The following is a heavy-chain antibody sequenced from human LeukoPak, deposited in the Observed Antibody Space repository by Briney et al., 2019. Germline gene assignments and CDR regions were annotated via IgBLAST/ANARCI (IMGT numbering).Heavy chain of an antibody. V-gene: IGHV3-30-3*01. J-gene: IGHJ6*02. CDR1: GFTFSSYA. CDR3: ARGYYGMDI. CDR2: ISYDGNNK. Sequence: GGSLRLSCAASGFTFSSYAMHWVRQAPGKGLEWVAVISYDGNNKYYADSVKGRFTISRDNSKNTLYLQMNSLRGEDTAMSYCARGYYGMDIWGQGTTVTVSS.